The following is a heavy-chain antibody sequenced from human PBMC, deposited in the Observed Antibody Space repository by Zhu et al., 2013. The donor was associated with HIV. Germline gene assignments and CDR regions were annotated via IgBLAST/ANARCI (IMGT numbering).Heavy chain of an antibody. J-gene: IGHJ6*02. Sequence: QVQLEQSGAEVKKPGSSVKVSCKASGGSLSSSVIYWVRQAPGQGLEWMGGIIPSFATTNYAERFQGRATITADTSTSTAYMELSSLRSDDTAIYYCARINHESTAIPVEVRFYYDMDVWGQGP. CDR1: GGSLSSSV. D-gene: IGHD2-21*02. CDR2: IIPSFATT. V-gene: IGHV1-69*06. CDR3: ARINHESTAIPVEVRFYYDMDV.